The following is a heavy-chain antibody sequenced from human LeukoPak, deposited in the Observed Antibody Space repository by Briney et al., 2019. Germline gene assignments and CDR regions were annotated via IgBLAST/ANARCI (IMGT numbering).Heavy chain of an antibody. CDR3: ARSSDYGSDY. D-gene: IGHD4-17*01. CDR2: IYPDDSNT. Sequence: GESLKISCQGSGYNFPIYWIGWVRQMPGQGLEWMGIIYPDDSNTRYSPSFQGQVTISADKSISTAYLQWSSLKASDSAMYYCARSSDYGSDYWGQGTLVTVSS. CDR1: GYNFPIYW. V-gene: IGHV5-51*01. J-gene: IGHJ4*02.